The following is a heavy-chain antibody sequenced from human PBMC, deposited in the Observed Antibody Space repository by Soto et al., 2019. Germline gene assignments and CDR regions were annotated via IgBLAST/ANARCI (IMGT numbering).Heavy chain of an antibody. J-gene: IGHJ4*02. CDR3: ARDMGERGYSYDY. V-gene: IGHV3-11*06. CDR1: GFTFSDYY. CDR2: ISSSSSYT. Sequence: GGSLRLSCAASGFTFSDYYMSWIRQAPGKGLEWVSYISSSSSYTNYADSVKGRFTISRDNAKNSLYLQMNSLRAEDTAVYYCARDMGERGYSYDYWGQGTLVTVSS. D-gene: IGHD5-18*01.